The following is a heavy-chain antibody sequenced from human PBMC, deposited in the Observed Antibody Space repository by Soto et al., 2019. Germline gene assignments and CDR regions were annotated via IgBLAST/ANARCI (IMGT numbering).Heavy chain of an antibody. CDR2: INANNGNT. V-gene: IGHV1-18*04. CDR1: GYTFTRYY. D-gene: IGHD5-18*01. J-gene: IGHJ4*02. CDR3: ARDESGYSYGFDY. Sequence: ASVKVSCKASGYTFTRYYMHWVRQAPGQGLEWMGRINANNGNTSYAQKLQGRVTMTTDTSTSTAYMELRSLRSDDTAVYYCARDESGYSYGFDYWGQGTLVTVSS.